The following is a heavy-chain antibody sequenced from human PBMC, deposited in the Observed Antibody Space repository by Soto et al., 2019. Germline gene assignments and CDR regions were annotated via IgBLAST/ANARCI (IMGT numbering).Heavy chain of an antibody. V-gene: IGHV3-33*01. D-gene: IGHD5-12*01. Sequence: QVQLVESGGGVVQPGRSLRLSCVASGVSFSTYGMHWVRQAPGKGLEWVASIWHDGIYKFHADAVKGRFAISRDNSMNSLCLQMNSLTVEDTAMYYCATEGGVGYGSCWGAFWGQGTLVTVSS. J-gene: IGHJ4*02. CDR2: IWHDGIYK. CDR1: GVSFSTYG. CDR3: ATEGGVGYGSCWGAF.